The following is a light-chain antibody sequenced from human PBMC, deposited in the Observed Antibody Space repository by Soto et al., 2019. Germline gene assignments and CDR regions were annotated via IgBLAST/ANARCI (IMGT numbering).Light chain of an antibody. Sequence: QSALTQPASVSGSPGQSITISCTGTSSDVGGYNYVSWYQQHPGKAPKLMIYDVTNRPSGVSDRFSGSKSGNTASLTISGLQAEDEGGYWCSSYTSSSTLVVFGGRTKLTVL. CDR3: SSYTSSSTLVV. CDR1: SSDVGGYNY. V-gene: IGLV2-14*01. J-gene: IGLJ2*01. CDR2: DVT.